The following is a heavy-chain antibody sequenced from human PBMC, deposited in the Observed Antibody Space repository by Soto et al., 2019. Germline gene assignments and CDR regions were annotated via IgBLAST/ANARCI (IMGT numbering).Heavy chain of an antibody. D-gene: IGHD2-21*02. CDR1: GGSISSGGYY. CDR2: IYYSGST. CDR3: AREPYCGGDCRDAFDI. J-gene: IGHJ3*02. V-gene: IGHV4-31*03. Sequence: QVQLQESGPGLVKPSQTLSLTCTVSGGSISSGGYYWSWIRQHPGKGLEWIGYIYYSGSTYYNPSLKSRVTISVDTSKNQFSLKLSSVTAADTAVYYCAREPYCGGDCRDAFDIWGQGTMVTVSS.